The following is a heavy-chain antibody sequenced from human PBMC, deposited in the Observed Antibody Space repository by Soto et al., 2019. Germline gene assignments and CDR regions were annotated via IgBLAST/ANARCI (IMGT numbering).Heavy chain of an antibody. D-gene: IGHD2-8*01. CDR3: ARDPGRTNYYYHMDV. J-gene: IGHJ6*02. CDR2: ISYDGSNK. CDR1: GFTFSSYT. V-gene: IGHV3-30*04. Sequence: GSLRLSCAASGFTFSSYTMHWVRQAPDKGLEWVAVISYDGSNKYYADSVKGRFTVSRDNSKNTLYLQMNSLRAEDTAVYYCARDPGRTNYYYHMDVWGQGTTVTVSS.